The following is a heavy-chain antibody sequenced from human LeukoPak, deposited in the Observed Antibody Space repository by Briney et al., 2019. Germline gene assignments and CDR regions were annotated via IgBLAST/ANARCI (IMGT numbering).Heavy chain of an antibody. CDR3: AKDFTVTPQNNWFDP. V-gene: IGHV3-30*02. CDR1: GFTFSSYS. CDR2: IRYDGSNK. J-gene: IGHJ5*02. D-gene: IGHD4-17*01. Sequence: PGGSLRLSCAASGFTFSSYSMHWVRQAPGKGLEGVAFIRYDGSNKYYADSVKGRFTISRDNSKNTLYLQMNSLRAEDTAVYYCAKDFTVTPQNNWFDPWGQGTLVTVSS.